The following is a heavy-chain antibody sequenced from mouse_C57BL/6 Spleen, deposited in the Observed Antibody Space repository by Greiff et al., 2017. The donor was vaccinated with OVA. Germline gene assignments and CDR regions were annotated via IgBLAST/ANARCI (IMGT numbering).Heavy chain of an antibody. J-gene: IGHJ3*01. CDR2: IWSGGST. V-gene: IGHV2-4*01. Sequence: QVQLQQSGPGLVQPSQSLSITCTVSGFSLTSYGVHWVRQPPGKGLEWLGVIWSGGSTDYNAAFISRLSISKDNSKSQVFFKINSLQADDTAIYYCAKNSDDYLFAYWGQGTLVTVSA. D-gene: IGHD2-4*01. CDR3: AKNSDDYLFAY. CDR1: GFSLTSYG.